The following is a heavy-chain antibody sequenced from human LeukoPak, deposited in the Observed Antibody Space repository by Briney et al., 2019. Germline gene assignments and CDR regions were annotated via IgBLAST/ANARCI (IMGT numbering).Heavy chain of an antibody. V-gene: IGHV4-59*08. Sequence: SETLSLTCTASAGSIITYYWSSIRQPPGKGLEWIGYIYHTGSAAYNPSLKSRVTMSVDTSKNQFTLKLSSVTASDTAVYYCARWLCCTDACLHMDVWGKGTTVTVSS. J-gene: IGHJ6*03. CDR2: IYHTGSA. D-gene: IGHD2-21*01. CDR3: ARWLCCTDACLHMDV. CDR1: AGSIITYY.